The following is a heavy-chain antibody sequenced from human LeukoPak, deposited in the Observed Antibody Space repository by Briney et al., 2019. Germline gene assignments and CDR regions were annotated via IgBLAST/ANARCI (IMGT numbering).Heavy chain of an antibody. CDR2: ISGDGSSK. D-gene: IGHD1-26*01. CDR1: GFRFNDYW. Sequence: PGGSLRLSCAASGFRFNDYWMHWVRQAPGNGLVWVSHISGDGSSKNNATSVKGRFTISRDNAVNTLYLHLNSLRVDDTAVYYCGRGRYPYSVDVWGQGTTVTVSS. V-gene: IGHV3-74*01. J-gene: IGHJ6*02. CDR3: GRGRYPYSVDV.